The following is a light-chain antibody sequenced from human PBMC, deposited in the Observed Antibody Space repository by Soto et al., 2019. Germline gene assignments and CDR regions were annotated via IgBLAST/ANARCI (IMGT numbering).Light chain of an antibody. J-gene: IGKJ5*01. Sequence: EIVLTQSPGTLFLSPGERATLSCRASQSVSSSYLAWYQQKPGQAPRLLIFGASSRATGIPDRFSGSGSGTDFTLTISRLEPEDFAVYSCQQYGSSPITFGQGTRLEIK. CDR3: QQYGSSPIT. CDR2: GAS. CDR1: QSVSSSY. V-gene: IGKV3-20*01.